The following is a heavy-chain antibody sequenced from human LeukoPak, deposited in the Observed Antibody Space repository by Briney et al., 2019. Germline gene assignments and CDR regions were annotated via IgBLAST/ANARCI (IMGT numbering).Heavy chain of an antibody. V-gene: IGHV3-7*01. J-gene: IGHJ4*02. CDR1: GFTFSSYW. CDR2: IKQDGSEK. Sequence: PGGPLRLSCAASGFTFSSYWMSWVRQAPGKGLEWVANIKQDGSEKYYVDSVKGRFTISRDNAKNSLYLQMNSLRAEDTAVYYCARFPRIAAAYYFDYWGQGTLVTVSS. CDR3: ARFPRIAAAYYFDY. D-gene: IGHD6-13*01.